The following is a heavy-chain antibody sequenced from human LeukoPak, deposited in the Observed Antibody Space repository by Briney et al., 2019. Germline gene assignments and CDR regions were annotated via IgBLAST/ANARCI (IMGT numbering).Heavy chain of an antibody. D-gene: IGHD3-10*01. J-gene: IGHJ4*02. CDR1: GGSISSGDYY. V-gene: IGHV4-30-4*01. Sequence: SETLSLTCTVSGGSISSGDYYWRWIRQPPGKGLEWIGYIYYSGSTYYNPSLKSRVTISVDTSKNQFSLKLSSVPAADTAVYYCARDRPGYYGSGSYFGYWGQGTLVTVSS. CDR2: IYYSGST. CDR3: ARDRPGYYGSGSYFGY.